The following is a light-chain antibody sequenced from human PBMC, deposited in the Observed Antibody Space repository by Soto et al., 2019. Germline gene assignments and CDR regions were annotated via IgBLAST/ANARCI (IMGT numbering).Light chain of an antibody. CDR1: QKTGLAY. CDR2: GTA. Sequence: IVLTQSPGTLSFSLRETPTLSFRASQKTGLAYLAWYQKRPGQAPRLLLSGTAGRASGIPARFRGSGSGTDFTLTISRLEPEDFAIYYCQQRSTFTFGGGTKVDIK. V-gene: IGKV3D-20*02. CDR3: QQRSTFT. J-gene: IGKJ4*01.